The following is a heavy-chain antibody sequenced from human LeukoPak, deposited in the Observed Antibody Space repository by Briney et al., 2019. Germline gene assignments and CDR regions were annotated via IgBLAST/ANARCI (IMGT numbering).Heavy chain of an antibody. J-gene: IGHJ6*02. CDR1: GYTFTSYD. Sequence: GASVKVSCKASGYTFTSYDINWVRQATGQGLEWMGWMNPNSGNTGYAQKFQGRVTMTRNTSISTAYMELSSLRSEDTAVYYCARVGSVSGRYCSRTSCYAIYYGMDVWGQGTTVTVSS. CDR3: ARVGSVSGRYCSRTSCYAIYYGMDV. D-gene: IGHD2-2*01. V-gene: IGHV1-8*01. CDR2: MNPNSGNT.